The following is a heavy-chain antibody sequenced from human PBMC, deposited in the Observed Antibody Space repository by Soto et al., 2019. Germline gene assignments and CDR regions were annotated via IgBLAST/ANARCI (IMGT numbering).Heavy chain of an antibody. CDR3: ARDGCGGDCQHTFDY. CDR2: IYSGGST. V-gene: IGHV3-66*01. CDR1: GFTVSSNY. J-gene: IGHJ4*02. Sequence: EVQLVESGGGLDQPGGSLRLSCAASGFTVSSNYMSWVRQAPGKGLEWVSVIYSGGSTYYADSVKGRFTISRDNSKNTLYLQMNTLRAEDTAVYYCARDGCGGDCQHTFDYWGQGTLVTVSS. D-gene: IGHD2-21*02.